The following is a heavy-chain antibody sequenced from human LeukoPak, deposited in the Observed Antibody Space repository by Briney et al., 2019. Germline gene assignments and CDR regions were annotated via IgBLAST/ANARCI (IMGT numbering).Heavy chain of an antibody. D-gene: IGHD6-19*01. CDR2: ISYDGSNK. CDR1: GFTFSRYA. CDR3: ARSYSSGWYAQGNGLIDY. J-gene: IGHJ4*02. Sequence: GGSLRLSCATSGFTFSRYAMHWVRQAPGKGLEWVALISYDGSNKYYADSVTGRFTISRDNSRNTLYLQMNSLRAEDTAVYYCARSYSSGWYAQGNGLIDYWGQGTLVTVSS. V-gene: IGHV3-30-3*01.